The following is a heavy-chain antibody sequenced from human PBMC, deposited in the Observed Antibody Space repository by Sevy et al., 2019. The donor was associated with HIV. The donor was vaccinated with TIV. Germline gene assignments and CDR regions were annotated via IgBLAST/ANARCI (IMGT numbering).Heavy chain of an antibody. CDR2: IYFSGST. CDR1: GGSISNSSYY. Sequence: SETLSLTCTVSGGSISNSSYYWGWIRQPPGKGLEWIGTIYFSGSTYYNPSLQSRVTISVDTSKNQFSLKLTSVTAADTAVYFCARPVTGDSLFDAFDIWGQGTMVTVSS. J-gene: IGHJ3*02. D-gene: IGHD7-27*01. CDR3: ARPVTGDSLFDAFDI. V-gene: IGHV4-39*01.